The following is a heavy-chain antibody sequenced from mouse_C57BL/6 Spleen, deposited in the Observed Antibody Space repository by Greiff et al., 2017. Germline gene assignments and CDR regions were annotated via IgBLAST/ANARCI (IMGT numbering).Heavy chain of an antibody. Sequence: EVQRVQSGAGLVKPGGSLKLSCAASGFTFSSYAMSWVRQTPEERLEWVAYISSGGDYNYYADTVKGRSTISRDNAWNTLYLQLSSLKSEDTAMYYCTREDDYDWFAYWGQGTLVTVSA. V-gene: IGHV5-9-1*02. CDR1: GFTFSSYA. D-gene: IGHD2-4*01. CDR2: ISSGGDYN. CDR3: TREDDYDWFAY. J-gene: IGHJ3*01.